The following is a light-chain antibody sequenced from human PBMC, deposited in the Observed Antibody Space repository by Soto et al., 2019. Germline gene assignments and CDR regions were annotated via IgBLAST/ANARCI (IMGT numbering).Light chain of an antibody. CDR2: GAS. CDR1: QSVSSS. Sequence: EIVMTQSPATLSVSPGERVTLSCRASQSVSSSLAWYQQKSGQAPRLLIYGASTRATGIPARFSGSGSGTEFTLTISSLQSEDSAVYYCQQYNSWPPLYTFGQGTKLEIK. CDR3: QQYNSWPPLYT. J-gene: IGKJ2*01. V-gene: IGKV3-15*01.